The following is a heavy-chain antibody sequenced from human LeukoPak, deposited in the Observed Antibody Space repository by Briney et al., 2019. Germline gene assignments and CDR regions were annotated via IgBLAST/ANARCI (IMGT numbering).Heavy chain of an antibody. CDR2: IIPIFGTA. CDR1: GGTFSSYA. V-gene: IGHV1-69*01. Sequence: SVKVSCKASGGTFSSYAISWVRQAPGQGLEWMGGIIPIFGTANYAQKFQGRVTITADESTSTAYMELSSLRCEDTAVYYCAREGGDLYYFDYWGQGTLVTVSS. J-gene: IGHJ4*02. D-gene: IGHD2-21*02. CDR3: AREGGDLYYFDY.